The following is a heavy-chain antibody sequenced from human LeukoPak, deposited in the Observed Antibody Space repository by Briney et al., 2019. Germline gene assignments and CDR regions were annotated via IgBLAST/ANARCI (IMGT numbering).Heavy chain of an antibody. CDR3: ARLRRNSDKSGFYYYYDY. V-gene: IGHV3-21*06. J-gene: IGHJ4*02. CDR2: INTVASYI. D-gene: IGHD3-22*01. Sequence: GGSLRLSCAASGLTFSSFSFNWVREGPGKGLEWVSSINTVASYIYYADSVKGRFTISRDNAKNSLYLQMNSLRAEDTGVYYCARLRRNSDKSGFYYYYDYWGQGTLVTVSS. CDR1: GLTFSSFS.